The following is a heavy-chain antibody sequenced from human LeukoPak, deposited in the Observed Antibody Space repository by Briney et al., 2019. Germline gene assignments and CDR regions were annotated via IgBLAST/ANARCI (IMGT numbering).Heavy chain of an antibody. CDR2: INPNSGGT. CDR3: ARDPDSSGFYDY. CDR1: GYTFTGYC. Sequence: ASVKVSYKASGYTFTGYCMHWVRQAPGQGLEWMGWINPNSGGTNYAQKFQGRVTMTRDTSISTAYMELSRLRSDDMAVYYCARDPDSSGFYDYWGQGTLVTVSS. D-gene: IGHD3-22*01. J-gene: IGHJ4*02. V-gene: IGHV1-2*02.